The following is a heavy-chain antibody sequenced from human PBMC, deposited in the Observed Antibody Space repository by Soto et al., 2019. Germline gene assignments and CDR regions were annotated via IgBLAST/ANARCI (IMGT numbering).Heavy chain of an antibody. Sequence: SVKVSCKASGVTFINSAIQWVRQARGQRLEWIGWIVVGSGHTNYAQKFQERLTISRDMSTSTAYMELSSLRLEDTAVYYCAAVQGGGATFHFWGQGTLVTVAS. CDR3: AAVQGGGATFHF. CDR2: IVVGSGHT. J-gene: IGHJ4*02. V-gene: IGHV1-58*02. CDR1: GVTFINSA. D-gene: IGHD1-26*01.